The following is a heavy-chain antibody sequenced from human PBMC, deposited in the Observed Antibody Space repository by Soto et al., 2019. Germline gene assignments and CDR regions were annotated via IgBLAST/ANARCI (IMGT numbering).Heavy chain of an antibody. J-gene: IGHJ4*02. CDR2: ISGSGSST. D-gene: IGHD3-10*01. CDR3: ARAIYGPESN. Sequence: PGGSLRLSCAASGFTFSSYAMSWVRQAPGKGLEWVSNISGSGSSTYYAASVKGRFTISRDNTKNTLYLQMISLRADDTAMYYCARAIYGPESNWGQGTLVTVSS. CDR1: GFTFSSYA. V-gene: IGHV3-23*01.